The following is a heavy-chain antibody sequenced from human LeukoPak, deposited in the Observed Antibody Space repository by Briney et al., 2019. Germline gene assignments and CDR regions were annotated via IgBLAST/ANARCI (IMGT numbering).Heavy chain of an antibody. D-gene: IGHD6-13*01. V-gene: IGHV4-59*12. CDR3: ARLEYSSSSLVYDY. J-gene: IGHJ4*02. CDR1: GGSISSYY. CDR2: IYYSGST. Sequence: SETLSLTCTVSGGSISSYYWSWIRQPPGKGLEWIGYIYYSGSTNYNPSLKSRVTISVDTSKNQFSLKLSSVTAADTAVYYCARLEYSSSSLVYDYWGQGTLVTVST.